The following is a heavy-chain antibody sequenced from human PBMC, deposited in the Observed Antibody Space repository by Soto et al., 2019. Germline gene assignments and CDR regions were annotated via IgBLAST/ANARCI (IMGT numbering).Heavy chain of an antibody. CDR1: GGSISSGGYY. Sequence: PSETLSLTCTVSGGSISSGGYYWSWIRQHPGKGLEWIGYIYYSGSTYYNPSLKSRVTISVDTSKNQFSLKLSSVTAADTAVYYCAREDGITGTTDDAFDIWGQGTMVTVSS. CDR3: AREDGITGTTDDAFDI. CDR2: IYYSGST. D-gene: IGHD1-7*01. V-gene: IGHV4-30-4*08. J-gene: IGHJ3*02.